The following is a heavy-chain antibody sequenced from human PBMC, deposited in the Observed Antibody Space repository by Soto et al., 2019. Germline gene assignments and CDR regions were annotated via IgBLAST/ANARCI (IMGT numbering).Heavy chain of an antibody. Sequence: SETLSLTCTVSGGSIRSYYWTWIRQPPGKGLEWLGYIFYSGSTFYNPSLKSRVTISIHTSKSQFSLQLTSVTAADTAVYYCARGAADTAMVDSWGQGTLGTVSS. J-gene: IGHJ4*02. D-gene: IGHD5-18*01. CDR3: ARGAADTAMVDS. CDR2: IFYSGST. V-gene: IGHV4-59*01. CDR1: GGSIRSYY.